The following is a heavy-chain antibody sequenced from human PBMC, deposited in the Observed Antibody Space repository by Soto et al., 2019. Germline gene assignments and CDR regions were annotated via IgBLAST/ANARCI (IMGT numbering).Heavy chain of an antibody. D-gene: IGHD2-15*01. CDR1: GFTFSTYW. CDR3: ARVKSLAGHY. CDR2: IKQDGSDK. Sequence: EVQLVESGGGLVQPGGSLRLSCAASGFTFSTYWMSWVRQAPGKGLEWVANIKQDGSDKYYVDSVKGRFTISRGNAKNSLYLQMNGLRAEDTAVYYCARVKSLAGHYWGQGTLVTVSS. V-gene: IGHV3-7*05. J-gene: IGHJ4*02.